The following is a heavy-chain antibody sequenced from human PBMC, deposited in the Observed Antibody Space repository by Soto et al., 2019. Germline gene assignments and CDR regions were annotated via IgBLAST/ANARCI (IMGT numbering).Heavy chain of an antibody. D-gene: IGHD4-17*01. CDR2: IDHDGPT. V-gene: IGHV3-74*01. J-gene: IGHJ4*02. CDR1: GFTFSNYW. Sequence: EVQLVESGGGLVQPGGSLRLSCAGSGFTFSNYWMHWVRQAPGKGLEWVSRIDHDGPTDYADSVRGRFTISSDNADNTLDLQMNGLRPEDTAVYYCVSDSHGDYWGQGTLVTVSS. CDR3: VSDSHGDY.